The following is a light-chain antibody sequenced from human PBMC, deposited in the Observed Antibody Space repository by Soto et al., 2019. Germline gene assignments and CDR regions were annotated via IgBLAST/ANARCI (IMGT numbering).Light chain of an antibody. V-gene: IGLV1-44*01. CDR3: AAWDGSLSGPV. CDR2: GDN. CDR1: SSNIGRNT. J-gene: IGLJ2*01. Sequence: QSVLTQPPSASGTPGQRVTMSCSGGSSNIGRNTVSWYQQLPGTAPKVLISGDNQRSSGVPDRFSGSKSGTSASLAISGLQSGDEADYYCAAWDGSLSGPVFGGGTKLTVL.